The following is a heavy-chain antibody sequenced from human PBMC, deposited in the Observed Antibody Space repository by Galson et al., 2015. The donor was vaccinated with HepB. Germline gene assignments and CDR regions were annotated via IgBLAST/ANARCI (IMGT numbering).Heavy chain of an antibody. Sequence: KVSCKASGYSFRNYWIGWVRQMPGKGLECMGIIYPGDSETRYSPSFQGPVPLSADKSTYTAHLQWSSLEAADTAMYYCARLGHDGYHHYGLDVWGQGTTVTVSS. CDR2: IYPGDSET. D-gene: IGHD2-21*02. J-gene: IGHJ6*02. V-gene: IGHV5-51*01. CDR1: GYSFRNYW. CDR3: ARLGHDGYHHYGLDV.